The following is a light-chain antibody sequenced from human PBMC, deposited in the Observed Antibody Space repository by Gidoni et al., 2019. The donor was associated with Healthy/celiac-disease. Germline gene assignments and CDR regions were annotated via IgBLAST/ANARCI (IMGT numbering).Light chain of an antibody. CDR1: QSLLHSNGYNY. CDR3: MQALQTRA. J-gene: IGKJ1*01. CDR2: LGS. V-gene: IGKV2-28*01. Sequence: DIVMPQSPPSLPVTPGEPASISCRSSQSLLHSNGYNYLDWYLQRPGQSPQLLIYLGSNRASGVPDRFSGSGSGTDFTLKISRVEAEDVGVYYCMQALQTRAFGQGTKVEIK.